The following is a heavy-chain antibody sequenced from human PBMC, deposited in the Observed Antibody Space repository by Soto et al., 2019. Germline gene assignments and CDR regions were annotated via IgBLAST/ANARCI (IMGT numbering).Heavy chain of an antibody. CDR2: IKPSSGGT. CDR3: ARVGDYVWGSYRYTRKYYYYGMDV. Sequence: ASVKVSCKVSGNTFSDHFLHWVRQAPGQGPEWMGWIKPSSGGTHYAQKFKGRVTFSSDASITTAYMEVGSLTSDDTAVYYCARVGDYVWGSYRYTRKYYYYGMDVWGQGTTVTVSS. CDR1: GNTFSDHF. J-gene: IGHJ6*02. D-gene: IGHD3-16*02. V-gene: IGHV1-2*02.